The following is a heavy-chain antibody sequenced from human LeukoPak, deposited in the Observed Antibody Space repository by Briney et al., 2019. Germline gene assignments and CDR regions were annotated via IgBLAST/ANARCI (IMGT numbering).Heavy chain of an antibody. V-gene: IGHV4-39*07. CDR3: ARGLTGTYFDY. J-gene: IGHJ4*02. Sequence: SETLSLTCTVSGDSISSSTYYWGWIRQPPGKGLEWIGSIYYSGSTYYNSSLKSRVTISVDTSKNQFSLKLSSVTAADTAVYYCARGLTGTYFDYWGQGTLVTVSS. CDR2: IYYSGST. CDR1: GDSISSSTYY. D-gene: IGHD1-20*01.